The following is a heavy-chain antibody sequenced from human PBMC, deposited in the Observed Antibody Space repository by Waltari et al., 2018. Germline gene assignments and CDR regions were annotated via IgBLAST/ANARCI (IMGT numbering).Heavy chain of an antibody. CDR3: ASTVYYDSSGWTYYFDY. Sequence: QLQLQESGPGLVKPSETLSLTCTVSVGPIRSSSSYWRWLRQPPGKGLEWIGSIYYSGSTYYNPSLKSRVTISVDTSKNQFSLKLSSVTAADTAVYYCASTVYYDSSGWTYYFDYWGQGTLVTVSS. V-gene: IGHV4-39*01. J-gene: IGHJ4*02. CDR2: IYYSGST. CDR1: VGPIRSSSSY. D-gene: IGHD3-22*01.